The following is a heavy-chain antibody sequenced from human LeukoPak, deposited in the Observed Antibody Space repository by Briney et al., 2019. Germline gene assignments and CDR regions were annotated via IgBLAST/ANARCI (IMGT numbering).Heavy chain of an antibody. CDR3: ARMVRGNDAFDI. CDR2: ISSSSSYI. J-gene: IGHJ3*02. Sequence: GGSLRLSCAASGFTFSSDSMNWVRQAPGKGLEWVSSISSSSSYIYYADSVKGRFTISRDNAKNSLHLQMNSLRAEDTAVYYCARMVRGNDAFDIWGQGTMVTVSS. V-gene: IGHV3-21*01. D-gene: IGHD3-10*01. CDR1: GFTFSSDS.